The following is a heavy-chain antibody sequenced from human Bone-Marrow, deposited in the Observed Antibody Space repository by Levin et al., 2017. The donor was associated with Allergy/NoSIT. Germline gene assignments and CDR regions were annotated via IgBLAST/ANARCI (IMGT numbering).Heavy chain of an antibody. CDR2: IYWDDDK. CDR1: GFSLSSNGVG. CDR3: ENNKFWFGEFPFDF. J-gene: IGHJ4*02. Sequence: SGPTLVKPTQTLTLTCTFSGFSLSSNGVGVGWIRQAPGKALEWLALIYWDDDKRYSPSLKSRLNITKATSKNQVVLTMTNMAPVDTGTYYCENNKFWFGEFPFDFWGRGSLVTVSS. D-gene: IGHD3-10*01. V-gene: IGHV2-5*02.